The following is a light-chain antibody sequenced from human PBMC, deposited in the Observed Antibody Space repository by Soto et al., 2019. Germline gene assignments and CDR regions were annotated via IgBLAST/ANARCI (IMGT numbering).Light chain of an antibody. CDR2: EVS. CDR1: SSDVGGYNY. V-gene: IGLV2-8*01. Sequence: QLVLTQPPSASGSPGQSVTISCTGTSSDVGGYNYVSWYQQHPAKAPKLMIYEVSKRPSGVPDRFSGSKSGNTASLTVSGLQAEDEADYYCSSYAGSNIGVFGTGTKLTVL. J-gene: IGLJ1*01. CDR3: SSYAGSNIGV.